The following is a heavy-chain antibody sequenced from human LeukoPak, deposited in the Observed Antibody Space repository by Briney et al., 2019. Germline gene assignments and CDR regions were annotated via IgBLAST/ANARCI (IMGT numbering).Heavy chain of an antibody. D-gene: IGHD3-10*01. CDR2: IKQDGSEK. CDR3: ARVQGYYYASGSSYYFDY. V-gene: IGHV3-7*01. CDR1: GFTFSSYW. Sequence: GGSLRLSCAASGFTFSSYWMSWVRQAPGKGLEWVANIKQDGSEKYYVDSVKGRFTISRDNANNSLYLQMNSLRAEDTAVYYCARVQGYYYASGSSYYFDYWGQGTLVTVSS. J-gene: IGHJ4*02.